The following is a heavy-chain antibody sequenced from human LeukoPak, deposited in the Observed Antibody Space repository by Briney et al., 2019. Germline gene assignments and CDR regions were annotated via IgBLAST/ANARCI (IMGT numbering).Heavy chain of an antibody. CDR2: IYYSGST. J-gene: IGHJ6*03. CDR1: GGSISSSSYY. D-gene: IGHD5-12*01. V-gene: IGHV4-61*01. CDR3: ARERRGYSGYVGDYYYYMDV. Sequence: SETLSLTCTVSGGSISSSSYYWSWIRQPPGKGLEWIGYIYYSGSTNYNPSLKSRVTISVDTSKNQFSLKLSSVTAADTAVYYCARERRGYSGYVGDYYYYMDVWGKGTTVTVSS.